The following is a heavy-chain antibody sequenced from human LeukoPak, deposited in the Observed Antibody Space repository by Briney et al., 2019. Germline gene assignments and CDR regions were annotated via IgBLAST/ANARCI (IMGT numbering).Heavy chain of an antibody. CDR3: AGPYGDYDYYYGMDV. D-gene: IGHD4-17*01. Sequence: ASVKVSCKASGGTFSSYAISWVRQAPGQRLEWMGWINAGNGNTKYSQKFQGRVTITRDTSASTAYMELSSLRSEDTAVYYCAGPYGDYDYYYGMDVWGQGTTVTVSS. V-gene: IGHV1-3*01. J-gene: IGHJ6*02. CDR2: INAGNGNT. CDR1: GGTFSSYA.